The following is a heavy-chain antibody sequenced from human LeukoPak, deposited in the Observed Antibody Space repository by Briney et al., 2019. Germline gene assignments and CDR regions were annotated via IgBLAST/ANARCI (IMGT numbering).Heavy chain of an antibody. CDR3: ARDQWSTVRGVQRDASDV. J-gene: IGHJ3*01. CDR2: IWYDGSNK. CDR1: GFTFSNYG. Sequence: GRSLRLSCAASGFTFSNYGMHWVRQAPGKGLEWVAVIWYDGSNKYYADSVKGRFTISRDNSKNTLYLQMNSLRAEDTAVYYCARDQWSTVRGVQRDASDVWGQGTMVTVSS. V-gene: IGHV3-33*01. D-gene: IGHD3-10*01.